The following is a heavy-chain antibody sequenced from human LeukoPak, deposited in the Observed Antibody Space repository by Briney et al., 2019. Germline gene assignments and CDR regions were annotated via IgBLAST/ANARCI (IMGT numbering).Heavy chain of an antibody. J-gene: IGHJ4*02. CDR3: ARGPAEGSYSSDIGFNY. CDR1: GXTFSNYE. Sequence: AGGSLRLSCAASGXTFSNYEVNWVRQAPGKGQEWVSYISSSGSIIYYADSVKGRFTISRDNAKNPLYLQMNSLRAEDTTVYYCARGPAEGSYSSDIGFNYWGQGTLVTVSS. D-gene: IGHD1-26*01. CDR2: ISSSGSII. V-gene: IGHV3-48*03.